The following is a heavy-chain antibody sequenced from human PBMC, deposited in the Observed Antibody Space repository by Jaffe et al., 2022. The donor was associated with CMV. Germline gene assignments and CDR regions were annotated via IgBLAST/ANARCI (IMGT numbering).Heavy chain of an antibody. CDR3: ARESRSGGYWGSDYYGMDA. D-gene: IGHD1-26*01. J-gene: IGHJ6*02. V-gene: IGHV3-48*02. CDR1: GFTLSTSS. CDR2: ISSSGSTI. Sequence: EVQLVESGGGLVQPGGSLRLSCAASGFTLSTSSMNWVRQAPGKGLEWVSYISSSGSTIYYADSVKGRFTISRDNAKNSVSLQMNSLRDEDTAVYYCARESRSGGYWGSDYYGMDAWGQGTTVTVSS.